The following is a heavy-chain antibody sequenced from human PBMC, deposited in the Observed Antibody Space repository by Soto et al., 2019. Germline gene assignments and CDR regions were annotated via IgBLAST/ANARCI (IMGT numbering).Heavy chain of an antibody. Sequence: GGTLRLSCPASGFTFTSYSMNWVRQARGKGLTWVSYISSSSHTIYYADPLKGRFTVSRDNAKNSLYLQMNSLRDEDTAVYYCGRARGSSWYNWCDRWGQGSMVAVSS. D-gene: IGHD2-15*01. CDR1: GFTFTSYS. J-gene: IGHJ5*02. CDR3: GRARGSSWYNWCDR. CDR2: ISSSSHTI. V-gene: IGHV3-48*02.